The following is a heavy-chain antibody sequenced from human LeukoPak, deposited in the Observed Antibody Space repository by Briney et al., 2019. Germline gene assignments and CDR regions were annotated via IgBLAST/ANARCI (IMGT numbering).Heavy chain of an antibody. V-gene: IGHV3-23*01. D-gene: IGHD6-19*01. CDR3: VKDRVPDSGWSFDV. CDR2: IFGSASKI. J-gene: IGHJ3*01. Sequence: GGSLRLSCTTSGFTFATYSMGWVRQAPGQGLEWVASIFGSASKIYHADSVKGRFTVSRDNSKNTLYLQMNGLRVEDTALYYCVKDRVPDSGWSFDVWGRGTMVTVSA. CDR1: GFTFATYS.